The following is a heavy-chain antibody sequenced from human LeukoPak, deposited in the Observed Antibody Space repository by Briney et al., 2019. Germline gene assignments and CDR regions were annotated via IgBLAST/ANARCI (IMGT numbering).Heavy chain of an antibody. V-gene: IGHV7-4-1*02. CDR1: GYTFTIYA. CDR2: INTNTGNP. J-gene: IGHJ6*02. D-gene: IGHD2-2*01. Sequence: GASVSVSFKPSGYTFTIYAMNWVGQAPGQGVGGMGWINTNTGNPTYAQGFTGRFVFSLDTSVSTAYLQISSLKAEDTAVYYCARTHQRYYYNYGMDVWGQGTTVTVSS. CDR3: ARTHQRYYYNYGMDV.